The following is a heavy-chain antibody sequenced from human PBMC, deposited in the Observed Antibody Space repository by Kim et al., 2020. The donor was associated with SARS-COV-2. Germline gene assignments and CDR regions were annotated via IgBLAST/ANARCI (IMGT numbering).Heavy chain of an antibody. CDR2: IRSKIDGGAT. Sequence: GGSLRLSCVASGFSFTNAWMSWVRQAPGKGLEWVGRIRSKIDGGATDYAAPVKGRFIISRDDSEDTLYLQMNSLKIEDTAVYYCTTGSSGSPSSYYYGMDVWGQGATVTVS. J-gene: IGHJ6*02. D-gene: IGHD3-10*01. CDR3: TTGSSGSPSSYYYGMDV. V-gene: IGHV3-15*05. CDR1: GFSFTNAW.